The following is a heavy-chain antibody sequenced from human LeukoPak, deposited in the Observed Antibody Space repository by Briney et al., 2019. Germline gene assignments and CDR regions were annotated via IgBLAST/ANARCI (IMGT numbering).Heavy chain of an antibody. Sequence: GGSLRLSCAASGFTFSSYAMSWVRQAPGKGLEWVSAISGSGGSTYYADSVKGRFTISRDNAENSLYLQMNSLRVEDTAVYYCARAPTVLVGYCSSSSCQADYWGQGTLVTVSS. V-gene: IGHV3-23*01. J-gene: IGHJ4*02. CDR1: GFTFSSYA. CDR2: ISGSGGST. CDR3: ARAPTVLVGYCSSSSCQADY. D-gene: IGHD2-2*01.